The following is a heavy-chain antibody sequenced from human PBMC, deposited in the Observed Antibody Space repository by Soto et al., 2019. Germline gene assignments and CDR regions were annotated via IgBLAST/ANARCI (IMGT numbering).Heavy chain of an antibody. Sequence: GGSLRLSCAASGFTLSNYWMTWVRQAPGKGLEWVANINKDGSQKNYVDSVKGRFTIARDNGQDSLSLQINSLRVEDTAVYYCVRELGLAYWGQGALVTVSS. V-gene: IGHV3-7*03. D-gene: IGHD7-27*01. CDR3: VRELGLAY. J-gene: IGHJ4*02. CDR2: INKDGSQK. CDR1: GFTLSNYW.